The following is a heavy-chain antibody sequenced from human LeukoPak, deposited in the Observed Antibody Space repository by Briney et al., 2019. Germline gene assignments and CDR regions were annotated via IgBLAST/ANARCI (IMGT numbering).Heavy chain of an antibody. V-gene: IGHV3-23*01. CDR3: YSEAYVGAELHPFDY. J-gene: IGHJ4*02. D-gene: IGHD1-26*01. CDR1: GFTFSSYG. CDR2: ISGSGGST. Sequence: TGGSLRLSCAASGFTFSSYGMSWVRQAPGKGLEWVSAISGSGGSTYYADSVKGRFTISRDNSKNTLYLQMNSLRAEDTAVYYCYSEAYVGAELHPFDYWGQGTLVTVSS.